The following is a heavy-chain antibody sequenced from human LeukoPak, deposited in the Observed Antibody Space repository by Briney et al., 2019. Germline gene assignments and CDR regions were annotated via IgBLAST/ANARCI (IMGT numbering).Heavy chain of an antibody. CDR1: GFSFSPYS. CDR2: ISRDSRTI. V-gene: IGHV3-21*01. D-gene: IGHD6-25*01. Sequence: GDSLRLSCAASGFSFSPYSMNWVRQAPGKGLEWVSIISRDSRTIVDADSVKGRFTISRDNAKNSLFLQMNSLRVEDTAVYYCASQASARFDYWGQGTLVTVSS. J-gene: IGHJ4*02. CDR3: ASQASARFDY.